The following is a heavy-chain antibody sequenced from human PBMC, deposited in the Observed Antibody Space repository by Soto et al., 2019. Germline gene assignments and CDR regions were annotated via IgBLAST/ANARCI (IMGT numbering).Heavy chain of an antibody. CDR3: AGTSHSTVTTFAY. Sequence: QVQLQESGPGLVKPSQTLSLTCTVSGGSISSGGYYWSWIRQHPGKGLEWIGYIYYSGSTYYNPWQRGRVTISVDTSKNQLSRKLSSVTAADTAVYYCAGTSHSTVTTFAYWGQGTLVTVSS. CDR1: GGSISSGGYY. D-gene: IGHD4-17*01. V-gene: IGHV4-31*03. CDR2: IYYSGST. J-gene: IGHJ4*02.